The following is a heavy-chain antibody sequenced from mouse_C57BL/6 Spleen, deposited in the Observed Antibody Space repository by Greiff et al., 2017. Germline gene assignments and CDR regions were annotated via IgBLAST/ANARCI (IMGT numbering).Heavy chain of an antibody. Sequence: VQLQQSGAELVRPGTSVKVSCKASGYAFTNYLIEWIKQRPGQGLEWIGVINPGSGGTTYNEKFKGKASLTADKSSSTAYMQLSSLTSEASAVYFCAREGLYYAMDYWGQGTSVTVSS. CDR3: AREGLYYAMDY. CDR2: INPGSGGT. D-gene: IGHD3-3*01. V-gene: IGHV1-54*01. CDR1: GYAFTNYL. J-gene: IGHJ4*01.